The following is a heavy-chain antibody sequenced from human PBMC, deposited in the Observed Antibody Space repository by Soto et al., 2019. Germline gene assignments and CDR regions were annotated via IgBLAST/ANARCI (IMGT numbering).Heavy chain of an antibody. CDR2: IYYSGST. V-gene: IGHV4-31*03. D-gene: IGHD6-13*01. CDR3: AGEGRIAAAGRFDY. CDR1: GGSISSGDYY. J-gene: IGHJ4*02. Sequence: PSETLSITCTVSGGSISSGDYYWTWIRQVPGKGLEWIGYIYYSGSTYYNPSLKSRVAMSVNTSKNQFSLKLSSVTAADTAIYYCAGEGRIAAAGRFDYWGQGTLVTVSS.